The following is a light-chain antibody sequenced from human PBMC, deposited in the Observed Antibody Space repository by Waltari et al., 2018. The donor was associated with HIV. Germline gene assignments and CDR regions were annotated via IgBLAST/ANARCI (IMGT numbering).Light chain of an antibody. Sequence: AIRMTQSPSSFSESTEGRVTITCRASQDISGYLAWYRQKPGTAPELLISGGSTLQTGVPSRFSGSGSGTVFTLTITCLQSQDFASYYCQQYFTFPYTFGQGTKLEL. J-gene: IGKJ2*01. CDR1: QDISGY. CDR2: GGS. CDR3: QQYFTFPYT. V-gene: IGKV1-8*01.